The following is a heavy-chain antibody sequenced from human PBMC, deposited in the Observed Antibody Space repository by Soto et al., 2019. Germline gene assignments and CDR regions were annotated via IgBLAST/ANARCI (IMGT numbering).Heavy chain of an antibody. CDR1: GFTVSSYS. V-gene: IGHV3-21*01. D-gene: IGHD5-12*01. CDR3: ARDLQGGIVAIPMDV. J-gene: IGHJ6*03. Sequence: EVQLVESGGGLVKPGGSLRLSCAASGFTVSSYSMNGVRQAPGKGLEWVSSISSSSSYIYYADSVKGRFTISRDNAKNSLYLQMNSLRAEDTAVYYCARDLQGGIVAIPMDVWGKGTTVTVSS. CDR2: ISSSSSYI.